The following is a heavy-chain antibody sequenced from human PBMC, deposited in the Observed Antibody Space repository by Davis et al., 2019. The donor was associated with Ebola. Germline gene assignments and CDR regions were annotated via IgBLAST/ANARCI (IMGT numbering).Heavy chain of an antibody. CDR2: IISNSGGT. J-gene: IGHJ4*02. D-gene: IGHD5-18*01. CDR1: GYSFSDYT. V-gene: IGHV1-2*06. Sequence: ASVKVSCKASGYSFSDYTFSWVRQAPGQGLPSILRIISNSGGTNYAQKFQGRVTVTRDTSISTAYMELSSPRSDDTAVYYCARGHNYGFEYWGQGALVTVSS. CDR3: ARGHNYGFEY.